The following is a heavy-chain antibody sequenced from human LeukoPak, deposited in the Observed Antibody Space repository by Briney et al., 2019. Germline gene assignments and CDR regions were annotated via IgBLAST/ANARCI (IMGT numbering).Heavy chain of an antibody. J-gene: IGHJ2*01. Sequence: PSETLSLTCTVSGGSISSYYWGWIRQPPGKGLEWIGYIYYSGSTNYNPSLKSRVTISVDTSKNQFSLKLSSVTAADTAVYYCARAPHYGEGNWYFDLWGRGTLVTVSS. CDR3: ARAPHYGEGNWYFDL. CDR1: GGSISSYY. CDR2: IYYSGST. D-gene: IGHD4-17*01. V-gene: IGHV4-59*01.